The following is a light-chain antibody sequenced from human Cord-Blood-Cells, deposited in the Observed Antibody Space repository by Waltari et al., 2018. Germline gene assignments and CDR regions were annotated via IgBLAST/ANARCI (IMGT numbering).Light chain of an antibody. V-gene: IGLV2-14*01. Sequence: QSALTQPASVSGSPGQSITISCTGTSSAVGGYNYVSWYQQHPGKAPNLMIYDVNNRPSGVSNRFSGSKSGNTASLTISGLQAEDEADYYCSSYTSSSTLEVFGGGTKLTVL. CDR2: DVN. CDR1: SSAVGGYNY. CDR3: SSYTSSSTLEV. J-gene: IGLJ3*02.